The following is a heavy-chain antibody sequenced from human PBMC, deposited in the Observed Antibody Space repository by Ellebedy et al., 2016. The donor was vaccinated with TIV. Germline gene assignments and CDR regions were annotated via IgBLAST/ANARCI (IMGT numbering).Heavy chain of an antibody. V-gene: IGHV3-7*04. J-gene: IGHJ4*02. CDR3: ARRDSNSGDY. CDR2: INQDGSET. Sequence: PGGSLRLSCVASGFTFSNYWMSWVRQAPGKGLEWVANINQDGSETYYVDSVKGRFTISRDNAKNSLYLQMNSLRAEDTAVYYCARRDSNSGDYWGQGTLVTVSS. D-gene: IGHD6-6*01. CDR1: GFTFSNYW.